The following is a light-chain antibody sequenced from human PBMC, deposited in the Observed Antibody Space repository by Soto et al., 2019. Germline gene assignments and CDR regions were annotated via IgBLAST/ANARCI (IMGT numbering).Light chain of an antibody. V-gene: IGKV1-6*01. CDR3: LQDYNYPPT. CDR2: AAS. J-gene: IGKJ1*01. Sequence: ASQMTPSPSSLSASLGDRVTINCRASPCIITDFGWYQQKPWKAPKLLIYAASSLQSGVPSRFSGSGSGTDFTLNISIQQPEDFANYYCLQDYNYPPTFGRGTKVEIK. CDR1: PCIITD.